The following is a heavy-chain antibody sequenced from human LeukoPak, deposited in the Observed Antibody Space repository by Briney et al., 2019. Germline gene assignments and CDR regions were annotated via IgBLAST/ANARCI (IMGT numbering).Heavy chain of an antibody. V-gene: IGHV1-8*03. CDR2: MNPNSGNT. D-gene: IGHD2-21*01. J-gene: IGHJ5*02. CDR3: ARGGMAYCGGDCSPIWFDP. Sequence: ASVKVSCKASGYTFTSYDINWVRQATGQGLEWMGWMNPNSGNTGYAQKFQGRVTITRNTSISTAYMELSSLRSEDTAVYYCARGGMAYCGGDCSPIWFDPWGQGTLVTVSS. CDR1: GYTFTSYD.